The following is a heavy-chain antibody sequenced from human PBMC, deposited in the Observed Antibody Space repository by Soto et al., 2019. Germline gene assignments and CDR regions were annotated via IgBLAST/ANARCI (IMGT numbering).Heavy chain of an antibody. V-gene: IGHV6-1*01. CDR3: ARDLGEMDIVATTPVYGMDV. CDR2: TYYRSKWYN. D-gene: IGHD5-12*01. CDR1: GDSVSSNSAA. Sequence: PSQTLSLTCAISGDSVSSNSAAWNWIRQSPSRGLEWLGRTYYRSKWYNDYAVSVKSRITINPDTSKNQFSLQLNSVTPEDTAVYYCARDLGEMDIVATTPVYGMDVWGQGTTVTVSS. J-gene: IGHJ6*02.